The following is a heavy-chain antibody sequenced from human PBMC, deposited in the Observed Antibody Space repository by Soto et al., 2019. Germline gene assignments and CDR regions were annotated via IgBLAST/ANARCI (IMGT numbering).Heavy chain of an antibody. V-gene: IGHV3-21*01. CDR1: GFTFSSYS. Sequence: PGGSLRLSCAASGFTFSSYSMNWVRQAPGKGLEWVSSISSSSSYIYYADSVKGRFTISRDNAKNSLYLQMNSLRAEDTAVYYCARLISGITGTVDWFDPWGQGTLVTVSS. J-gene: IGHJ5*02. CDR2: ISSSSSYI. CDR3: ARLISGITGTVDWFDP. D-gene: IGHD1-7*01.